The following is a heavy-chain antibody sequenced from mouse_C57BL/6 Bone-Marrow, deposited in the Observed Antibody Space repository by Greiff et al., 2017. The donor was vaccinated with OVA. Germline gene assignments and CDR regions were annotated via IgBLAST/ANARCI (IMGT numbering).Heavy chain of an antibody. J-gene: IGHJ1*03. V-gene: IGHV1-58*01. D-gene: IGHD1-1*01. Sequence: VQLQQSGAELVRPGSSVKMSCKTSGYTFTSYGINWVKQRPGQGLEWIGYIYIGNGYTEYNEKFKGKATLTSDTSSSTAYMQLSSLTSEDSAIYFCARWPLYYGSSPWYFDVWGTGTTVTVSS. CDR1: GYTFTSYG. CDR3: ARWPLYYGSSPWYFDV. CDR2: IYIGNGYT.